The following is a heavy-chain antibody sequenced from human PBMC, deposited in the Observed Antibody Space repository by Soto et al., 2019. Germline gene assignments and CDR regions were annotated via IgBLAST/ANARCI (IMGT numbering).Heavy chain of an antibody. CDR2: VRANGRDT. Sequence: EVQLWESAGGLVQPGGSLRLSCVVSGFTFTNYAMSWVRQAPGKGPGWVAAVRANGRDTFYTDDVKGRFTVSRDNSKNTVYLQMNSLRAEDTATYDCAKKLTIGGPWYFDDWGQGTPVTVSS. CDR3: AKKLTIGGPWYFDD. J-gene: IGHJ4*02. V-gene: IGHV3-23*01. D-gene: IGHD3-16*01. CDR1: GFTFTNYA.